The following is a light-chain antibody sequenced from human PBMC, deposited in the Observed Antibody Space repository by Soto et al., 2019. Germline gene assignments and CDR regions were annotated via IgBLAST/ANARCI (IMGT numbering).Light chain of an antibody. V-gene: IGLV2-8*01. J-gene: IGLJ2*01. CDR1: SSDVGGYKY. Sequence: QSVLTQPPSASGSRGRSVTISCTGTSSDVGGYKYVSWYQQHPGKAPKLIIYEVSKRPSGVPDRFSGSKSGNTASLTVSGLQADDEADYHCSSYAGNNNLVFGGGTKVTVL. CDR2: EVS. CDR3: SSYAGNNNLV.